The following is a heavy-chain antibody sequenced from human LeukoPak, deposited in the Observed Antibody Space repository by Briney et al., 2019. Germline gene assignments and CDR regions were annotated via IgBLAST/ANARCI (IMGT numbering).Heavy chain of an antibody. Sequence: SETLPLTCTVSSYSISSGFYWGWIRQPPGKGLEWIGSIHHSGSTYYSPSLKSRLTISVDTSKNQFSLMLTSVTAADTAVYYCARDEGYCSGGSCYPAYYFDYWGQGTLVTVSS. CDR1: SYSISSGFY. D-gene: IGHD2-15*01. V-gene: IGHV4-38-2*02. J-gene: IGHJ4*02. CDR2: IHHSGST. CDR3: ARDEGYCSGGSCYPAYYFDY.